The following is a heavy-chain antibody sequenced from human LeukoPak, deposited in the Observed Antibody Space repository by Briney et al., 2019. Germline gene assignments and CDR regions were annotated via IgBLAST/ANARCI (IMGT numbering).Heavy chain of an antibody. V-gene: IGHV1-2*04. Sequence: ASVKVSCKASGYTFTSYDINWMRQATGQGLEWMGWINPNSGGTNYAQKFQGWVTMTRDTSISTAYMELSRLRSDDTAVYYCARGLRITIFGVVKNWFDPWGQGTLVTVSS. CDR1: GYTFTSYD. CDR3: ARGLRITIFGVVKNWFDP. J-gene: IGHJ5*02. D-gene: IGHD3-3*01. CDR2: INPNSGGT.